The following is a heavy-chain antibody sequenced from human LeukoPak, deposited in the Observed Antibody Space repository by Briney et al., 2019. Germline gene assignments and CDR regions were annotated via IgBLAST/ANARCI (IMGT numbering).Heavy chain of an antibody. V-gene: IGHV3-73*01. J-gene: IGHJ4*02. CDR3: IRVGATTIDY. Sequence: GGSLRLSCAASGFTFSGSAMHWVRQASGKGLEWVGRIRSKANSYATAYAASVKGRFTISRDDSKNTAYLQMNGLKTEDTAVYYCIRVGATTIDYWGQGTLVTVSS. CDR1: GFTFSGSA. D-gene: IGHD1-26*01. CDR2: IRSKANSYAT.